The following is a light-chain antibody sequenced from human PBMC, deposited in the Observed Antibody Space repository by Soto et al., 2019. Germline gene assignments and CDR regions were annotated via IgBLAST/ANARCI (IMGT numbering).Light chain of an antibody. CDR3: TSFTTSKPYV. V-gene: IGLV2-18*02. Sequence: QSALTQPPSVSGSPGQSVTISCTGTSSDVGSYDRVSWYQQPPGTAPKLLIYEVNNRPSGVPDRFSGSKSGNTASLTISGLQAEDETDYYCTSFTTSKPYVFGTGTKVTVL. J-gene: IGLJ1*01. CDR1: SSDVGSYDR. CDR2: EVN.